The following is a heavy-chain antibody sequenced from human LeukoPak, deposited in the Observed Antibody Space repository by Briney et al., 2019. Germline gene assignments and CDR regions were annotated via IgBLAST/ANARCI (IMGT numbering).Heavy chain of an antibody. CDR3: ATRPKNYYDSSGNDAFDI. CDR1: GYTLTELS. D-gene: IGHD3-22*01. V-gene: IGHV1-24*01. CDR2: FDPEDGET. Sequence: ASVKVSCKVSGYTLTELSMHWVRQAPGKGLEWMGGFDPEDGETIYAQKFQGRVTMTEDTSTDTAYMGLSSLRSEDTAVYYCATRPKNYYDSSGNDAFDIWGQGTMVTVSS. J-gene: IGHJ3*02.